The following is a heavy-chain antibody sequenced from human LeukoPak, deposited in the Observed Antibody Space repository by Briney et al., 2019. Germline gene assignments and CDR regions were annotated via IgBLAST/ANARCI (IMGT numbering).Heavy chain of an antibody. CDR2: ISSSGSTI. D-gene: IGHD5-12*01. V-gene: IGHV3-11*01. CDR3: ARDLRGYSGYIYYYYYYGMDV. J-gene: IGHJ6*02. CDR1: GFTFSGYY. Sequence: GGSLRLSCAASGFTFSGYYMSWIRQAPGKGLEWVSYISSSGSTIYYADSVKGRFTISRDNAKNSLYLQMNSLRAEDTAVYYCARDLRGYSGYIYYYYYYGMDVWGQGTTVTVSS.